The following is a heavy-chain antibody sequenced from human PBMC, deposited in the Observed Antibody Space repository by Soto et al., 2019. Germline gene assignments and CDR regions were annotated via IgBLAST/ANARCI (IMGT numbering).Heavy chain of an antibody. Sequence: ASETLSLTCTVSGGSISDYYWSWIRQPPGKGLEWIGYIYYSGSTSYNPSLKSRVTISVDTSKNQFSLKLTSVTAADTAVYYCARSTAGATVPAYWGQGTLVTVSS. D-gene: IGHD1-26*01. CDR2: IYYSGST. CDR3: ARSTAGATVPAY. J-gene: IGHJ4*02. V-gene: IGHV4-59*01. CDR1: GGSISDYY.